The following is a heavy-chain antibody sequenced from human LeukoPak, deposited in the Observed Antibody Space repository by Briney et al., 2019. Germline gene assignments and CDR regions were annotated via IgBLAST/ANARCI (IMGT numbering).Heavy chain of an antibody. Sequence: GGSLRLSCAASGXTFSSYSMNWVRQAPGKGLEWLPFITGSSGYIYYSDSVKGRFTISRDDAKNSLWLQMNSLRAEDTAVYYCARVRSGYYIDCWGQGTLVTVSS. D-gene: IGHD3-3*01. CDR1: GXTFSSYS. J-gene: IGHJ4*02. V-gene: IGHV3-21*01. CDR2: ITGSSGYI. CDR3: ARVRSGYYIDC.